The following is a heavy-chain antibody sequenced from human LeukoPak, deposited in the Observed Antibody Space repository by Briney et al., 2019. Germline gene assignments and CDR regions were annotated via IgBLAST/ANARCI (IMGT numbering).Heavy chain of an antibody. CDR1: GFILSDYW. CDR2: INPAGSHH. J-gene: IGHJ3*02. CDR3: AREGYYDSSGYPGGAFDN. Sequence: GGSLRLSCTASGFILSDYWMSWVRQAPGKGPEWVANINPAGSHHYPVDFLKRRFTVSRDNAKKSFYLQMNEVRAEDTAVYYGAREGYYDSSGYPGGAFDNWGQGTMVTVSS. D-gene: IGHD3-22*01. V-gene: IGHV3-7*01.